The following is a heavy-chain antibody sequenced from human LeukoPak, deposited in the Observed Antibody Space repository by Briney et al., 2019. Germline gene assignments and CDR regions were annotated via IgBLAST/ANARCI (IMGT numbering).Heavy chain of an antibody. CDR2: ISYDGSNK. J-gene: IGHJ4*02. Sequence: GGSLRLSCAASGFTFSIYGMHWVRQAPGKGLEWVAVISYDGSNKYYADSVKGRFTISRDNSKNTLYLQMNSLRAEDTAVYYCAKDWGTRYSSGWYGADYWGQGTLVTVSS. CDR1: GFTFSIYG. CDR3: AKDWGTRYSSGWYGADY. D-gene: IGHD6-19*01. V-gene: IGHV3-30*18.